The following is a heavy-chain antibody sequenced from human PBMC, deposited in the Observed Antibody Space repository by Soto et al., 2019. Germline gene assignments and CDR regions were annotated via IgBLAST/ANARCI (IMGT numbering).Heavy chain of an antibody. Sequence: QVQLQQWGAGLLKPSETLSLTCAVYGGSFSGYYWSWIRQPPGKGLEWIGEINHSGSTNYNPSLKSRVTISVATSKNQCSVKLSSLTAADTAVYYFALGTRFSTTLHWFDPWGQGTLVTVSS. CDR3: ALGTRFSTTLHWFDP. J-gene: IGHJ5*02. CDR1: GGSFSGYY. D-gene: IGHD3-3*01. V-gene: IGHV4-34*01. CDR2: INHSGST.